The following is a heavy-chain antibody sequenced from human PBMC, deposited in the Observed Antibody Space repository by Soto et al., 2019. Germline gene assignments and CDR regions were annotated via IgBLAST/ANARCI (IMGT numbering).Heavy chain of an antibody. J-gene: IGHJ3*02. CDR2: ISSSSSYI. CDR1: GFTFSSYS. V-gene: IGHV3-21*01. CDR3: ARDFLTIFGVVVGAFDI. Sequence: GGSLRLSCAASGFTFSSYSMNWVRQAPGKGLEWVSSISSSSSYIYYADSVKGRFTISRDNAKNSLYLQMNSLRAEDTAVYYCARDFLTIFGVVVGAFDIWGQGTMVTVS. D-gene: IGHD3-3*01.